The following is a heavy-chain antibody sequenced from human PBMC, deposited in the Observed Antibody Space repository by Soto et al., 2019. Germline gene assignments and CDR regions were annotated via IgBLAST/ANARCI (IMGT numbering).Heavy chain of an antibody. D-gene: IGHD1-20*01. CDR3: ASHGKVWAEKDAFDI. J-gene: IGHJ3*02. CDR2: IYYSGST. V-gene: IGHV4-59*08. CDR1: GGSISSYY. Sequence: QVQLQESGPGLVKPSETLSLTCTVSGGSISSYYWSWIRQPPGKGLEWIGYIYYSGSTNYNPSLKRRVTISVDTSKHLFSLKVSSVTAADTAVYYCASHGKVWAEKDAFDIWGQGTMVTVSS.